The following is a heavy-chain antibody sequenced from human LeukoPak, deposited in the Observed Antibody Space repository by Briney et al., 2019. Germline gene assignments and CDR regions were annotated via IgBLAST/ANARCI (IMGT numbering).Heavy chain of an antibody. CDR2: ISSSNSYI. CDR1: GFTFSNAW. Sequence: PGGSLRLSCAASGFTFSNAWMSWVRQAPGKGLEWVSSISSSNSYIYYADSVKGRFTISRDNAKNSLYLQMNSLRAEDTAVYYCAELGITMIGGVWGKGTTVTISS. CDR3: AELGITMIGGV. V-gene: IGHV3-21*01. D-gene: IGHD3-10*02. J-gene: IGHJ6*04.